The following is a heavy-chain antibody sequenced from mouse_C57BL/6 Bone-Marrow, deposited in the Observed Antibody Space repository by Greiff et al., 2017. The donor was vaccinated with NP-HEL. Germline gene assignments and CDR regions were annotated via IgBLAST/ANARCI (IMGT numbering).Heavy chain of an antibody. V-gene: IGHV1-81*01. D-gene: IGHD1-1*01. J-gene: IGHJ4*01. CDR1: GYTFTSYG. Sequence: QVQLQQSGAELARPGASVKLSCKASGYTFTSYGISWVKQRTGQGLEWIGEIYPKCGTTYYNEKFKGKATLTADKSSSTAYMELRSLTSEDSAVYFCARPTVGEAMDYWGQGTSVTVSS. CDR2: IYPKCGTT. CDR3: ARPTVGEAMDY.